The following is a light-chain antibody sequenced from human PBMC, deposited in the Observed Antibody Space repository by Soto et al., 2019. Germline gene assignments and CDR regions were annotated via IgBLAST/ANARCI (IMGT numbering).Light chain of an antibody. Sequence: EIVMTQSPATLSVSPGERATFSCRASQSVSTNLAWYQQMPGQAPRLLIYGASTRASGIPARFSGSGSGTEFTLTISRLQSEDFAVYYCQQYNNWWTFGQGTKVEIK. CDR3: QQYNNWWT. J-gene: IGKJ1*01. V-gene: IGKV3-15*01. CDR1: QSVSTN. CDR2: GAS.